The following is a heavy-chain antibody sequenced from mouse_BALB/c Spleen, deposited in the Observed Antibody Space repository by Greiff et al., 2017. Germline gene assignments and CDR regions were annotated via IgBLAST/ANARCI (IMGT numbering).Heavy chain of an antibody. Sequence: EVHLVESGGGLVQPGGSLKLSCAASGFTFSSYAMSWVRQTPEKRLEWVASISSGGSTYYPDSVKGRFTISRDNDRNILYLQMSSLRSEDTAMYYCARGSTMITTGFAYWGQGTLVTVSA. J-gene: IGHJ3*01. V-gene: IGHV5-6-5*01. CDR2: ISSGGST. D-gene: IGHD2-4*01. CDR3: ARGSTMITTGFAY. CDR1: GFTFSSYA.